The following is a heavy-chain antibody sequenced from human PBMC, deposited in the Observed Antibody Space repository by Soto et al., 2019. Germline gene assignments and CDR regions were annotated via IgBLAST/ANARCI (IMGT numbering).Heavy chain of an antibody. D-gene: IGHD6-13*01. CDR2: VVPIFGTT. V-gene: IGHV1-69*15. Sequence: QVQLVQSGAELKKPGSSVKVSCQASGGTFSNYAISWVRQAPGQGLEWMGKVVPIFGTTNTAQNFRGRDTITADEYTTTAYMELSSLRSDDTALYYCARELPPAPGSFREDALDIWGQGTMITVSS. J-gene: IGHJ3*02. CDR1: GGTFSNYA. CDR3: ARELPPAPGSFREDALDI.